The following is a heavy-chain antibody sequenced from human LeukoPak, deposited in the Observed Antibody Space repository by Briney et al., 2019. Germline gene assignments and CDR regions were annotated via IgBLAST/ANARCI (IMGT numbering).Heavy chain of an antibody. Sequence: ASVKVSCKASGYTFTSYDINWVRQATGQGLEWMGWMNPNSGNTGYAQKFQGRVTMTRNTSIGTAYMELSSLRSEDTAVYYCARAGYYDSSGYYFPVLHYYYGTDVWGQGTTVTVSS. D-gene: IGHD3-22*01. CDR1: GYTFTSYD. J-gene: IGHJ6*02. CDR3: ARAGYYDSSGYYFPVLHYYYGTDV. V-gene: IGHV1-8*01. CDR2: MNPNSGNT.